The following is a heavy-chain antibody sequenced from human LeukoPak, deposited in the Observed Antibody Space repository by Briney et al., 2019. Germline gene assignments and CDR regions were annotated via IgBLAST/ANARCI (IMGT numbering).Heavy chain of an antibody. J-gene: IGHJ4*02. Sequence: GGSLRLSCAASGFTFSGSALHWVRQASGKGLEWVGRIRSTANGYATAYAASVKGRFTISRDDSKNTAYLQMNSLKTEDTAVYYSTRHGGGDGSGSYYSHWGQGTLVAVSS. CDR1: GFTFSGSA. V-gene: IGHV3-73*01. CDR2: IRSTANGYAT. D-gene: IGHD3-10*01. CDR3: TRHGGGDGSGSYYSH.